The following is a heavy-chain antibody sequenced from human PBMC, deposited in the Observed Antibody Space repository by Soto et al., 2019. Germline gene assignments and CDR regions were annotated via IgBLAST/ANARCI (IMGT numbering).Heavy chain of an antibody. J-gene: IGHJ4*02. Sequence: QVQLVESGGGVVQPGRSLRLSCAASGFSFSSYGIHWVRQAPGKGLEWVAVIWYDGSNEYYADSVKGRFSISRDNSKSTGYLQKNSLGAGDTAVYYWGKDRGGGAVVPDYWGQGTLVTVSS. CDR1: GFSFSSYG. V-gene: IGHV3-33*06. CDR3: GKDRGGGAVVPDY. D-gene: IGHD2-21*01. CDR2: IWYDGSNE.